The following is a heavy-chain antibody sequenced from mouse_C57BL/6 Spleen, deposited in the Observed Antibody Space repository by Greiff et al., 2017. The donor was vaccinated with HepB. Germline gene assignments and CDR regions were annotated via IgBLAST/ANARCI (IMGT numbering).Heavy chain of an antibody. CDR2: ISSGGSYT. CDR1: GFTFSSYG. V-gene: IGHV5-6*01. CDR3: ARRVGGSPFAY. D-gene: IGHD1-1*02. J-gene: IGHJ3*01. Sequence: EVQLVESGGDLVKPGGSLKLSCAASGFTFSSYGMSWVRQTPDKRLEWVATISSGGSYTYYPDSVKGRFTISRDNAKNTLYLQMSSLKSEDTAMYYCARRVGGSPFAYWGQGTLVTVSA.